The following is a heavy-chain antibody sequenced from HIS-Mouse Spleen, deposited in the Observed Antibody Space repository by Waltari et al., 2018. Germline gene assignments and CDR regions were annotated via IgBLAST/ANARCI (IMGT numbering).Heavy chain of an antibody. CDR2: INPNSGGT. CDR3: ARGSGRWELLLPNWFDP. J-gene: IGHJ5*02. D-gene: IGHD1-26*01. CDR1: GYTFTGYY. Sequence: QVQLVQSGAEVKKPGASVKVSCKASGYTFTGYYMHWVRQAPGQGLGWMGGINPNSGGTNYAQKFQGRVTMTRDTSISTAYMELSRLRSDDTAVYYCARGSGRWELLLPNWFDPWGQGTLVTVSS. V-gene: IGHV1-2*02.